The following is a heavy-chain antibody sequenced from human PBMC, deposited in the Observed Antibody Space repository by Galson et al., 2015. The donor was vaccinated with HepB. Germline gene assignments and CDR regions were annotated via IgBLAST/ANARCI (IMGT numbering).Heavy chain of an antibody. Sequence: SVKVSCKASGSSLANFPVAWVRQAPGQGLEWMGGIISIFGIPNYAQKFQGRLTITADESTNTASMELRSLSFDDTAVYYCARRRDGYSYFVYWGQGTLITVSS. J-gene: IGHJ4*02. CDR3: ARRRDGYSYFVY. CDR1: GSSLANFP. V-gene: IGHV1-69*13. CDR2: IISIFGIP. D-gene: IGHD5-24*01.